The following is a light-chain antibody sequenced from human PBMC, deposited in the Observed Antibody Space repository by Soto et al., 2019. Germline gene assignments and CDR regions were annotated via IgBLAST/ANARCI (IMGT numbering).Light chain of an antibody. CDR1: QRISISY. J-gene: IGKJ1*01. CDR3: QQYGGSPWT. V-gene: IGKV3-20*01. CDR2: GSS. Sequence: EIVLTQSPGTLSVSPGEGATLSCRASQRISISYLAWYQQKPGQAHRLLIYGSSTRATGIQDRFSGSGSETDFTLTIRRLEPEDFAVYYCQQYGGSPWTFGQGTKVDIK.